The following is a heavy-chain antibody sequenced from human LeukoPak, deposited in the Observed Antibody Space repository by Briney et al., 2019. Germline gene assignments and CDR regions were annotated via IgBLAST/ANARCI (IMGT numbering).Heavy chain of an antibody. CDR2: IIPIFGTA. CDR3: ASPREDTGGYSYGYFYAFDI. V-gene: IGHV1-69*05. D-gene: IGHD5-18*01. CDR1: GGTFSSYA. Sequence: ASVKVSCKASGGTFSSYAISWVRQAPGQGLEWMGGIIPIFGTANYAQKFQGRVKITTGESTSTAYMELSSLRSEDTAVYYCASPREDTGGYSYGYFYAFDIWGQGTMVTVSS. J-gene: IGHJ3*02.